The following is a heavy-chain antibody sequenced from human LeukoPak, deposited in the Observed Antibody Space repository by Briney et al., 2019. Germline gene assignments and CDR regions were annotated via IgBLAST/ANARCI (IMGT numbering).Heavy chain of an antibody. CDR1: GFTFDDYG. V-gene: IGHV3-20*04. Sequence: GGSLRLSCAASGFTFDDYGMSWVRQAPGKGLEWVSGINWNGGSTGYADSVKGRFTISRDNAKNSLYLQMNSLRAEDTALYYCARREYYYDSSGRGSNDAFDIWGQGTMVTVSP. CDR2: INWNGGST. J-gene: IGHJ3*02. D-gene: IGHD3-22*01. CDR3: ARREYYYDSSGRGSNDAFDI.